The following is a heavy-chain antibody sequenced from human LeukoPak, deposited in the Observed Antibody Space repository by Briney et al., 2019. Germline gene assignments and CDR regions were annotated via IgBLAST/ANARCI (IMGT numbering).Heavy chain of an antibody. V-gene: IGHV3-30-3*01. CDR3: ARLRGGFDY. CDR2: ISYDGSNK. CDR1: GFTFRSYA. D-gene: IGHD4-17*01. Sequence: GGSLRLSCAASGFTFRSYAMHWVRQAPGKGLEWVAVISYDGSNKYYADSVKGRFTISRDNSKNTLYLQMNSLRAEDTAVYYCARLRGGFDYWGQGTLVTVSS. J-gene: IGHJ4*02.